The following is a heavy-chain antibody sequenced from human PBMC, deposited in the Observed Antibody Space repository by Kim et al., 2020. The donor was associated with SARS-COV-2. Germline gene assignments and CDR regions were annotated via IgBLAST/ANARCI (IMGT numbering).Heavy chain of an antibody. Sequence: GGSLRLSCAASGFTVSSNYMSWVRQAPGKGLEWVSVIYSGGSTYYADSVKGRFTISRDNSKNTLYLQKNSLRAEDTAVYYCARGGGERGGGWFGEYYYYYGMYVWGQGTTVTVSS. CDR1: GFTVSSNY. J-gene: IGHJ6*02. V-gene: IGHV3-66*01. D-gene: IGHD3-10*01. CDR2: IYSGGST. CDR3: ARGGGERGGGWFGEYYYYYGMYV.